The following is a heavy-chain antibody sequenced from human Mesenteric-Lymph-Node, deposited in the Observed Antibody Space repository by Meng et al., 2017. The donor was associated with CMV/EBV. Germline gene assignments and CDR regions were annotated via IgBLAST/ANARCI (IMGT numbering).Heavy chain of an antibody. CDR2: INHSGST. D-gene: IGHD4-23*01. CDR3: ARHQRWLKSEGGFNY. Sequence: QVHLKRWGAGPLKPSGTLSLTFAVYGGSFSVYYWSWIRQPPGKGLEWIGEINHSGSTNYNPSLKSRVTISVDTSKNQFSLKLSSVTAADTAVYYCARHQRWLKSEGGFNYWGQGTLVTVSS. J-gene: IGHJ4*02. V-gene: IGHV4-34*01. CDR1: GGSFSVYY.